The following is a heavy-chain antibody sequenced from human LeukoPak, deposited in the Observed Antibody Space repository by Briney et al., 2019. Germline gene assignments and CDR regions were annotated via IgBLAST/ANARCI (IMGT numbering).Heavy chain of an antibody. J-gene: IGHJ1*01. CDR3: ARDFKCGGDCYHEYFQH. CDR2: IWHDGSKT. Sequence: QPGGSLRLSCAASGFIFSSNGMPWVRQAPGKGPEWVADIWHDGSKTYYADSVKGRFTISRDNSKNTLYLQMDSLRAEDTAVYYCARDFKCGGDCYHEYFQHWGQGTQVTVSS. V-gene: IGHV3-33*01. CDR1: GFIFSSNG. D-gene: IGHD2-21*02.